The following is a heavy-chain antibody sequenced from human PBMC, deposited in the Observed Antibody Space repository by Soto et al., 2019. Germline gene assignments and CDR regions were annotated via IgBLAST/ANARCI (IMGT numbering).Heavy chain of an antibody. D-gene: IGHD1-7*01. J-gene: IGHJ6*02. V-gene: IGHV3-30*18. Sequence: PGGSLRLSCAASGFTFSSYGMHWVRQAPGKGLEWVAVISYDGSNKYYADSVKGRFTISRDNSKNTLYLQMNSLRAEDTAVYYCANSELSFGMDVWGQGTTVTVSS. CDR1: GFTFSSYG. CDR3: ANSELSFGMDV. CDR2: ISYDGSNK.